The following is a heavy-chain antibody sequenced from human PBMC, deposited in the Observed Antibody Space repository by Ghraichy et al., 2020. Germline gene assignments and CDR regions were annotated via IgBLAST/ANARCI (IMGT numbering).Heavy chain of an antibody. CDR1: GYTFTGYY. D-gene: IGHD4-17*01. V-gene: IGHV1-2*02. CDR3: ARVQNGDHPEDAFDI. Sequence: ASVKVSCKASGYTFTGYYMHWVRQAPGQGLEWMGWINPNSGGTNYAQKFQGRVTMTRDTSISTAYMELSRLRSDDTAVYYCARVQNGDHPEDAFDIWGQGTMVTVSS. J-gene: IGHJ3*02. CDR2: INPNSGGT.